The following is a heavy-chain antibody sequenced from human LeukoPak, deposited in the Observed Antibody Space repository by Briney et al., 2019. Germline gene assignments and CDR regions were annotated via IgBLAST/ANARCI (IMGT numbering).Heavy chain of an antibody. V-gene: IGHV1-69*05. D-gene: IGHD2-2*01. CDR3: AKGYCSSTSCYPFDY. CDR2: ITPIFGTA. CDR1: GGTFSSYA. J-gene: IGHJ4*02. Sequence: SVKVSCKASGGTFSSYAISWVRQAPGQGLEWMGGITPIFGTANYAQKFQGRVTITTDESTSTAYMELSSLRSEDTAVYYCAKGYCSSTSCYPFDYWGQGTLVTVSS.